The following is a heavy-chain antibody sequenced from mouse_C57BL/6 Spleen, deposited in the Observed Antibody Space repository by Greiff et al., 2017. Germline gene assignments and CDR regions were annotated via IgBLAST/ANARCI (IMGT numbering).Heavy chain of an antibody. J-gene: IGHJ3*01. CDR2: IYPGDGDT. CDR1: GYAFSSYW. D-gene: IGHD2-5*01. V-gene: IGHV1-80*01. CDR3: ARSNYGGAWFAY. Sequence: QVQLQQSGAELVKPGASVKISCKASGYAFSSYWMNWVKQRPGKGLEWIGQIYPGDGDTNYHGKFKGKATLTADKSSSTAYMQLSSLTSEDSAVYFFARSNYGGAWFAYWGQGTLVTVSA.